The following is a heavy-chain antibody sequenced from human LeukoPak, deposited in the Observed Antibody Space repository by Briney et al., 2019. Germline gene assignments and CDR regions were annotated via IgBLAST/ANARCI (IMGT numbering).Heavy chain of an antibody. CDR1: GYTFTVYY. Sequence: GASVKVSCKASGYTFTVYYMHWVRQAPGQGLEWMGRINPNSGGTDYAQKFQGRVTMTRDTSISAAYIELSRLRSDDTAVYYCAREVQLDHDAFDIWGQGTMVTVSS. J-gene: IGHJ3*02. CDR3: AREVQLDHDAFDI. V-gene: IGHV1-2*06. D-gene: IGHD1-1*01. CDR2: INPNSGGT.